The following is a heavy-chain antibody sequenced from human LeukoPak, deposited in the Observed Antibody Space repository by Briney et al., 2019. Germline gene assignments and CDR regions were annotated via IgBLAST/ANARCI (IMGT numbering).Heavy chain of an antibody. CDR3: ARGASVVAGNDNAFDI. J-gene: IGHJ3*02. Sequence: PGGSLRLSCAASGFTFSSYWMSWVRQAPGKGLEWVANIKQDGSEKYYVDSVKGRFTISRDNAKNSLYLQMNSLRADDTAVYYCARGASVVAGNDNAFDIWGQGTMVTVSS. D-gene: IGHD6-19*01. V-gene: IGHV3-7*01. CDR1: GFTFSSYW. CDR2: IKQDGSEK.